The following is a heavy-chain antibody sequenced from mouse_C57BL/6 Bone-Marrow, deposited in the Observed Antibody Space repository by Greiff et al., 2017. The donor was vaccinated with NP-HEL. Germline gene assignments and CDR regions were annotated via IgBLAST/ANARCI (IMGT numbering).Heavy chain of an antibody. CDR3: ARRTYYYGSSYFCAMDY. V-gene: IGHV5-12*01. CDR1: GFTFSDYY. J-gene: IGHJ4*01. Sequence: EVKLVESGGGLVQPGGSLKLSCAASGFTFSDYYMYWVRQTPEKRLEWVAYISNGGGSTYYPDTVKGRFTISRDNAKNTLYLQMSRLKSEDTAMYYYARRTYYYGSSYFCAMDYWGQGTSVTVSS. D-gene: IGHD1-1*01. CDR2: ISNGGGST.